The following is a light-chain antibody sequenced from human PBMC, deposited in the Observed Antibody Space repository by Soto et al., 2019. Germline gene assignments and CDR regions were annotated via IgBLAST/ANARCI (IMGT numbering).Light chain of an antibody. J-gene: IGKJ1*01. CDR1: QCVSSSN. Sequence: EIVLTQSPGTLSLSPGERATLSCRASQCVSSSNLAWYQQKRGQSPRVIIYGGYTRAAGIPDRFSGSGSGPDFTLTISRLEPEDFAVYFCQHYGDSPWTFGQGTKVDIK. V-gene: IGKV3-20*01. CDR2: GGY. CDR3: QHYGDSPWT.